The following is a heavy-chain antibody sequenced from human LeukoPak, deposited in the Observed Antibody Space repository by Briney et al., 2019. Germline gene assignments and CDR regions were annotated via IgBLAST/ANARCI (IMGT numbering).Heavy chain of an antibody. Sequence: SETLSLTCAVYGGSFSGYYWSWLRQPPGKGLEWIGEINHSGSTNYNPSLMSRVTISVDTSKNQFSLKLSSVTAADTAVYYCARGLRSVDRYRGYNWFDHWGQGTLVTVSS. CDR1: GGSFSGYY. V-gene: IGHV4-34*01. J-gene: IGHJ5*02. CDR3: ARGLRSVDRYRGYNWFDH. CDR2: INHSGST. D-gene: IGHD1-26*01.